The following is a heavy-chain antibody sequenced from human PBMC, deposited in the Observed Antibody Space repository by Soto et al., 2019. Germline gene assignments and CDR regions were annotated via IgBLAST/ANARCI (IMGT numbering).Heavy chain of an antibody. CDR1: GFTFRGYW. D-gene: IGHD1-26*01. CDR2: ITTDGGST. Sequence: LRLSCAASGFTFRGYWMNWVRQAPGKGLVWVSHITTDGGSTNYADSVKGRFTISRDNSKNTLYLQMNSLRAEDTAVYYCARSPYSVSYLAYFDYWGQGTLVTVSS. CDR3: ARSPYSVSYLAYFDY. J-gene: IGHJ4*02. V-gene: IGHV3-74*01.